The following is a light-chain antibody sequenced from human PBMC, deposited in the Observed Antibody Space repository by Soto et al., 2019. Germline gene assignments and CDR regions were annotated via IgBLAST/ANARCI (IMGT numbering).Light chain of an antibody. CDR2: SAS. CDR1: QNIRTY. Sequence: DIQMTQSPSFLSASVGDRVTISCRASQNIRTYLHWYQQQPGKAPRLLIYSASSLQGGVQSRFSGRGSGTEFTLTITSLQPDDFATYYCKQYKRYSKTFGQGTKVDIK. V-gene: IGKV1-39*02. J-gene: IGKJ1*01. CDR3: KQYKRYSKT.